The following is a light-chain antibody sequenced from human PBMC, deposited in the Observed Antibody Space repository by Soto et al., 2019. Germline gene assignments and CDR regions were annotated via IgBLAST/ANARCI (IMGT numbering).Light chain of an antibody. CDR2: GAS. CDR1: QSVSSTY. J-gene: IGKJ5*01. Sequence: EIVLTQSPGTLSLSPGERATLSCRASQSVSSTYLAWYQQKPGQAPRLLIYGASRRATGIPDRFSGSVSGTDFTLTVSRLEPEDFAVYYCQHHGSSPPITFGQGTRLEIK. CDR3: QHHGSSPPIT. V-gene: IGKV3-20*01.